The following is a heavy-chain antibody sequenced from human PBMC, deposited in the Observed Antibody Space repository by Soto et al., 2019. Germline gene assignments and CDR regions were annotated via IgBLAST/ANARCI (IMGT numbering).Heavy chain of an antibody. Sequence: QVQLVQSGAEVKKPGASVKVSCKASGYTFITYFIHWVRQAPGQGLEWMGIINPSGGSASYAQMFQGRVTMTRDTSMSTVYMELSSLRSEDTAVYYCERGGTIFGVVSNFDYWGQGTLVTVSS. CDR1: GYTFITYF. V-gene: IGHV1-46*01. CDR3: ERGGTIFGVVSNFDY. D-gene: IGHD3-3*01. J-gene: IGHJ4*02. CDR2: INPSGGSA.